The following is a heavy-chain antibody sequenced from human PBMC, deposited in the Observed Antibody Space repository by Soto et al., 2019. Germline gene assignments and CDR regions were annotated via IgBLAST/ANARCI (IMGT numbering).Heavy chain of an antibody. V-gene: IGHV3-30*04. CDR3: ARSRNSAVADSFDF. D-gene: IGHD3-10*01. CDR2: ISRDGSNK. J-gene: IGHJ4*02. Sequence: PGGSLRLSCAASGFTFSRYAIHWVRQAPGKGLEWVAVISRDGSNKYYVDSVKSRFTISRDNSKNTLYLQMNSLRDEDTAVYYCARSRNSAVADSFDFWGQGTLVTVSS. CDR1: GFTFSRYA.